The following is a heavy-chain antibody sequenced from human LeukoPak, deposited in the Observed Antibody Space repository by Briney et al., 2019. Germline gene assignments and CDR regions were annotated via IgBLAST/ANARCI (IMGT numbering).Heavy chain of an antibody. CDR2: ISYDGSNK. Sequence: GGSLRLSCAASGFTFISYAMHWVRQAPGKGLEWVAVISYDGSNKYYADSVKGRFTISRDNSKNTLYLQMNSLRAEDTAVYYCARDFAAAGTGAFDISGQGTMVTVSS. CDR1: GFTFISYA. V-gene: IGHV3-30*04. D-gene: IGHD6-13*01. J-gene: IGHJ3*02. CDR3: ARDFAAAGTGAFDI.